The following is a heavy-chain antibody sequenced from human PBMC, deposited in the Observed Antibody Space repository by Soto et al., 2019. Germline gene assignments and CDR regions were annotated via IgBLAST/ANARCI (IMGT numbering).Heavy chain of an antibody. CDR3: ARVAAATGGLDY. D-gene: IGHD2-15*01. J-gene: IGHJ4*02. CDR1: GYTFTCYY. Sequence: ASVKVSCKASGYTFTCYYMHWVRQAPGQGLEWMGIINPSGGSTSYAQKFQGRVTMTRDTSTSTVYMELSSLRSEDTAVYYCARVAAATGGLDYWGQGTLVTVSS. CDR2: INPSGGST. V-gene: IGHV1-46*01.